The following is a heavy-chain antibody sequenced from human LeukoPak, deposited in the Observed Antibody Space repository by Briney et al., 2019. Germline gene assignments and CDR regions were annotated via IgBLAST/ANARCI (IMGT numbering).Heavy chain of an antibody. CDR1: GCTFSDYY. CDR3: ARDGLYSGYDDWFDP. D-gene: IGHD5-12*01. J-gene: IGHJ5*02. CDR2: ISSSSSYT. V-gene: IGHV3-11*06. Sequence: GGSLRLSCAASGCTFSDYYVSWIRQAPGKGLEWVSYISSSSSYTNYADSVKGRFTISRDNAKNSLYLQMNSLRAEDTAVYYCARDGLYSGYDDWFDPWGQGTLVTVSS.